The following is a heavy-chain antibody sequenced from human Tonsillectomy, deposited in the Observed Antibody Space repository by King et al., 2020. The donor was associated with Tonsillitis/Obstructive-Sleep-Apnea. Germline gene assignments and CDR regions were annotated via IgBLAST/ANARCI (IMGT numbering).Heavy chain of an antibody. CDR3: ARGQGSCCVDY. V-gene: IGHV2-70*11. J-gene: IGHJ4*02. D-gene: IGHD2-2*01. CDR1: GFSLSTSGMC. Sequence: TLKESGPALVKPTQTLTLTCTFSGFSLSTSGMCVNWIRQPPGKALEWLARIDWDNDKYYSTSLKTRLTISRDTSKNQVVLTMTSVDPMDTATYYCARGQGSCCVDYWGQGTLVTVSS. CDR2: IDWDNDK.